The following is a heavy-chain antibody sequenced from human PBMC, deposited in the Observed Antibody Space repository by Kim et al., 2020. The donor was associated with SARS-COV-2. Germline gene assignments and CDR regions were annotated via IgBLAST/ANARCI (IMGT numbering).Heavy chain of an antibody. D-gene: IGHD1-26*01. Sequence: GGSLRLSCAASGFTFSSYSMNWVRQAPGKGLEWVSSISTSSSYIYYADSVKGRFTISRDNAKNSLYLQMNSLRAEDTAVYYCARGERLYYYGMDVWGQGTTVTVSS. J-gene: IGHJ6*02. CDR2: ISTSSSYI. V-gene: IGHV3-21*01. CDR1: GFTFSSYS. CDR3: ARGERLYYYGMDV.